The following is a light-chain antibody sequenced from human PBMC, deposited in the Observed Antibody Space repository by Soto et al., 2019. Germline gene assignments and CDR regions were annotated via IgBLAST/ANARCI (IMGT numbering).Light chain of an antibody. CDR2: DVT. CDR3: SAYTSSSTPYV. CDR1: SSDVGGYKY. J-gene: IGLJ1*01. Sequence: QSALTQPRSVSGSPGQSVTISCTGTSSDVGGYKYVSWYQQHPGKAPKLMLYDVTKRPSGVPDRFSGSKSGNTASLTISGLQAEDEADYYCSAYTSSSTPYVFGSGTKLTVL. V-gene: IGLV2-11*01.